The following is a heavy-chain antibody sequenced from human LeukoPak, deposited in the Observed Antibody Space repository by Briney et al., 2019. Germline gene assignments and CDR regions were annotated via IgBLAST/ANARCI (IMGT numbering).Heavy chain of an antibody. Sequence: PSETLSLTCTVSGGSISRTDSYWAWVRQSPGEGLEVIGTIYYSGNTDYNPSLKSRVTMSIRTSKNQFSLKLTSVTAADTAVYYCARIVVVVVAAGPFQSWGQGTLVTVSS. D-gene: IGHD2-15*01. J-gene: IGHJ5*02. V-gene: IGHV4-39*07. CDR3: ARIVVVVVAAGPFQS. CDR2: IYYSGNT. CDR1: GGSISRTDSY.